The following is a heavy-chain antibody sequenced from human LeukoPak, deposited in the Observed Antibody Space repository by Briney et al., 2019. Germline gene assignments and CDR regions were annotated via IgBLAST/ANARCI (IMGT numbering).Heavy chain of an antibody. D-gene: IGHD6-13*01. Sequence: GGSLRLSCAASGFTFSSYSMNWVRQAPGKGLEWASYISSSSSTIYYADSVKGRFTISRDSAKNSLYLQMNSLRAEDTAVYYCAREPYSSPGDYYYMDVWGKGTTVTVSS. CDR3: AREPYSSPGDYYYMDV. CDR1: GFTFSSYS. V-gene: IGHV3-48*01. CDR2: ISSSSSTI. J-gene: IGHJ6*03.